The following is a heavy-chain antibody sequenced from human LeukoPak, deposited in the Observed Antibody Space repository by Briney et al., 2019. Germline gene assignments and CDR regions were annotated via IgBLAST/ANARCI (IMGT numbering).Heavy chain of an antibody. CDR2: IYTSGST. J-gene: IGHJ4*01. V-gene: IGHV4-4*07. CDR3: ARSTYSSGWQDFDY. Sequence: SETLSLTCTVSGGSISSYYWSWIRQPAGKGLEWIGRIYTSGSTNYNPSLKSRVTMSVDTSKNQFSLKLSSVTAADTAVYYCARSTYSSGWQDFDYWGHGTLVTVSS. CDR1: GGSISSYY. D-gene: IGHD6-19*01.